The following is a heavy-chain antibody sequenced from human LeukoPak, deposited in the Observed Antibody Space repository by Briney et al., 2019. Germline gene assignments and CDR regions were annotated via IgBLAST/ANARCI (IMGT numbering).Heavy chain of an antibody. CDR2: IYQSGST. CDR1: GYSITSGYY. V-gene: IGHV4-38-2*01. Sequence: PSETLSLTCGVSGYSITSGYYWAWIRQPPGKGLEWIGNIYQSGSTYYNPSFKSRVTISVDTSKNQFSLKLSSVTAADTAVYYYARRYSNYFFDYWGQGTLVTVSS. D-gene: IGHD4-11*01. CDR3: ARRYSNYFFDY. J-gene: IGHJ4*02.